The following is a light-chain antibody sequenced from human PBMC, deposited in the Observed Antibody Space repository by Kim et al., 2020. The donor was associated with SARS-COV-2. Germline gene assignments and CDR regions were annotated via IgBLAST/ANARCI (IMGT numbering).Light chain of an antibody. J-gene: IGLJ1*01. V-gene: IGLV2-14*03. CDR2: DVS. CDR1: SSDVGGYDF. Sequence: QSALTQPASVSGYPGQSITISCSGTSSDVGGYDFVSWYQQHPGKAPKLMIYDVSKRSSGVSNRFSGSKSVNTASLTISGLQAEDEADYYCSSYTISSTYVFGTGTKVTVL. CDR3: SSYTISSTYV.